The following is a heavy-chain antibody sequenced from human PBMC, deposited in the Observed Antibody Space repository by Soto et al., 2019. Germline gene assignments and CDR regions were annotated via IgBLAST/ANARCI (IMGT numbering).Heavy chain of an antibody. J-gene: IGHJ6*02. CDR3: AKEGLLWFGERYYFYGMDV. Sequence: QVQLVESGGGVVQPGRSLRLSCAASGFTFNSYGMHWVRQAPGKGLEWVAVISYDGSNKYYADSVKGRFTISRDNSKNTLYLQMNSLRAEDTAMYYCAKEGLLWFGERYYFYGMDVWGRGTTVTVSS. CDR1: GFTFNSYG. V-gene: IGHV3-30*18. CDR2: ISYDGSNK. D-gene: IGHD3-10*01.